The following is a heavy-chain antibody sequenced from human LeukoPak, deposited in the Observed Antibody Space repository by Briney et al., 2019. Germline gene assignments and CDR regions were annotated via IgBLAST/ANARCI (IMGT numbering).Heavy chain of an antibody. V-gene: IGHV1-2*02. CDR2: INPDSGGT. J-gene: IGHJ4*02. CDR3: AREGSGRYGNFDY. CDR1: AYTFTGYY. D-gene: IGHD6-19*01. Sequence: GASVKVSCKASAYTFTGYYMHWVRQAPGQGLEWMGWINPDSGGTNYAQKFQGRVTMTRDTSISTAYMEVSRLRSDDTAVYYCAREGSGRYGNFDYWGQGTLVTVSS.